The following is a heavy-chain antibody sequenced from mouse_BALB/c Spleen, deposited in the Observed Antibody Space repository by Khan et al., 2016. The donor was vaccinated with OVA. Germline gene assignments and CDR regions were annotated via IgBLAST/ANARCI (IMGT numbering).Heavy chain of an antibody. CDR1: GFSLSTSGVG. V-gene: IGHV8-12*01. J-gene: IGHJ3*01. Sequence: QVTLKESGPGILQPSQTLSLTCSFSGFSLSTSGVGVSWIRQPSGKGLEWLAHIYWDDDKRYNPSLKSRLPISKGTSSNQECLKFTSVDTADTATYDCARRGWGSSPWFAYWGQGTLVTVSA. CDR2: IYWDDDK. CDR3: ARRGWGSSPWFAY. D-gene: IGHD1-1*01.